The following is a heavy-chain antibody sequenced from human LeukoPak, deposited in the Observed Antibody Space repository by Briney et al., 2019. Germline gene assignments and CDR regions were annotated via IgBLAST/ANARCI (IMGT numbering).Heavy chain of an antibody. D-gene: IGHD3-22*01. V-gene: IGHV1-2*02. Sequence: ASVKVSCKASGYTFTGYYMHWVRQAPGQGLEWMGWINPNSGGTNNAQKFQGRVTMTRDTSISTAYMELSRLRSDDTAVYYCARRHWNYDSSGYTDAFDIWGQGTMVTVSS. CDR3: ARRHWNYDSSGYTDAFDI. J-gene: IGHJ3*02. CDR1: GYTFTGYY. CDR2: INPNSGGT.